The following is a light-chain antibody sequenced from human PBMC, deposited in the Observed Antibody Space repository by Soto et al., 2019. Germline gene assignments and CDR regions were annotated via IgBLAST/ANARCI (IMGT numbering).Light chain of an antibody. V-gene: IGKV1-5*03. CDR2: KAS. CDR3: QQYSTYTPRT. Sequence: DIQMTQSPSTLSASVGDRVSFTCRASQSISIWLAWYQQKPGKAPKILIYKASSLESGVPSRFSGSGSGTEFTLTISSLQPDDFATYYCQQYSTYTPRTFGQGTKVDIK. CDR1: QSISIW. J-gene: IGKJ1*01.